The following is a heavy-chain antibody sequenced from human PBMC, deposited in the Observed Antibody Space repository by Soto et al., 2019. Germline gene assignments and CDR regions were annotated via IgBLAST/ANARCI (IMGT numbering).Heavy chain of an antibody. CDR3: ARERGLRTKPVDY. D-gene: IGHD4-17*01. CDR2: IYYSGST. J-gene: IGHJ4*02. V-gene: IGHV4-30-4*01. Sequence: QVQLQESGPGLVKPSQTLSLTCTVSGGSISSGDYYWSWIRQPPGKGLEWIGYIYYSGSTYYNPSLKSRVTTSVDTSKNQFSLKMSSVTAADTAVYYRARERGLRTKPVDYWGQGTLVTVSS. CDR1: GGSISSGDYY.